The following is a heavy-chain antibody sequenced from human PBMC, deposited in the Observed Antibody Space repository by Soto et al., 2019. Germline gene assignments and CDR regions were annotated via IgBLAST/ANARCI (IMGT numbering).Heavy chain of an antibody. D-gene: IGHD5-18*01. Sequence: QVQLVQSGAEVKKPGSSVTVSCKTSGGTFSKDAINWVRQAPGQGLEWMGLLIPVFGSPIYAQKFQGRIRITADESTSTACMDRSSLRSEDTAVYYCTRVLGYTFEPGKTRYYAMDVWGQGTTVSVS. V-gene: IGHV1-69*01. CDR2: LIPVFGSP. CDR1: GGTFSKDA. CDR3: TRVLGYTFEPGKTRYYAMDV. J-gene: IGHJ6*02.